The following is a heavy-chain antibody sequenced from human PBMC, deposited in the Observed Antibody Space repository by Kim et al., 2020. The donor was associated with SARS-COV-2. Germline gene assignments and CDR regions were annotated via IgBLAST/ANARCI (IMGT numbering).Heavy chain of an antibody. Sequence: ASVKVSCKASGYTFTSYGISWVRQAPGQGLEWMGWISAYNGNTNYAQKLQGRVTMTTDTSTSTAYMELRSLRSDDTAVYYCARDKVPSLLWFGEVQDDYYGMDVWGQGTTVTASS. D-gene: IGHD3-10*01. V-gene: IGHV1-18*01. CDR1: GYTFTSYG. CDR3: ARDKVPSLLWFGEVQDDYYGMDV. J-gene: IGHJ6*01. CDR2: ISAYNGNT.